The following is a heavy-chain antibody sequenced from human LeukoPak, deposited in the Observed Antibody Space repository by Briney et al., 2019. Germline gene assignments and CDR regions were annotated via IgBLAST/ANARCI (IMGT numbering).Heavy chain of an antibody. J-gene: IGHJ4*02. V-gene: IGHV4-4*09. Sequence: SETLSLTCTVSGGSISSNCWSWIRQPPGKGLEWIGCIYASGTTNYNPSLKGRLTISVDTSNSQSSLTVRSVTAADTAVYYCGGRGFWGQGTLVTVSS. CDR3: GGRGF. CDR2: IYASGTT. D-gene: IGHD3-10*01. CDR1: GGSISSNC.